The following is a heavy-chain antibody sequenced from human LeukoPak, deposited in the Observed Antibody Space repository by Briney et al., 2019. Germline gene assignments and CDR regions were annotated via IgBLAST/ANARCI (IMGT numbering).Heavy chain of an antibody. CDR1: GGSISNYSYF. Sequence: PSETLSLTCTVSGGSISNYSYFWGWIRQPPGKGLEWIGSVHYTGSTYYNPSLKRRVTISVDTSKNQFSLKLNSVTAADTTIYYCASQSVQLLYVAFWGQGTLVTVSS. J-gene: IGHJ4*02. D-gene: IGHD2-2*02. CDR3: ASQSVQLLYVAF. CDR2: VHYTGST. V-gene: IGHV4-39*01.